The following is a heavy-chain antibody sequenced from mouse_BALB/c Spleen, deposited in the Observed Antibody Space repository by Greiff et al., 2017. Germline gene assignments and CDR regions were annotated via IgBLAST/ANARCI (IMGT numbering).Heavy chain of an antibody. Sequence: QVQLQQPGAELVKPGTSVKLSCKASGYNFTSYWINWVKLRPGQGLEWIGDIYPGSGSTNYNEKFKSKATLTVDTSSSTAYMQLSSLASEDSALYYCAREDNYWGQGTTLTVSS. CDR1: GYNFTSYW. D-gene: IGHD3-3*01. J-gene: IGHJ2*01. CDR2: IYPGSGST. CDR3: AREDNY. V-gene: IGHV1-55*01.